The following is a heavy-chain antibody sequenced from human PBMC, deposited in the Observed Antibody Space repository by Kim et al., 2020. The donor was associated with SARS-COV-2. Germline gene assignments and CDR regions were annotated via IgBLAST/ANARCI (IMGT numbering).Heavy chain of an antibody. CDR2: MNPNSGNT. D-gene: IGHD3-3*01. Sequence: ASVKVSCKASGYTFTTCDINWVRQATGQGLEWMGWMNPNSGNTGYAQEFQGRVTMTRNTSISTAFMELSSLRSEDTAVYYCARGGADFWSSYSRAFDIWGQGTMLTVSS. J-gene: IGHJ3*02. CDR3: ARGGADFWSSYSRAFDI. V-gene: IGHV1-8*01. CDR1: GYTFTTCD.